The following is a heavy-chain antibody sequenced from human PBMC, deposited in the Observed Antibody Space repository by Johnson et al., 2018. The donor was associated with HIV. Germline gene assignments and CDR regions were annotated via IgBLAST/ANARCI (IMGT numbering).Heavy chain of an antibody. CDR2: ISGSGGST. J-gene: IGHJ3*02. Sequence: VQLVESGGGLVLPGGSLRLSCVGSGFTFSSYWMSWVRQAPGKGLEWVSAISGSGGSTYYADSVKGRFTISSDNSKNTLYLQMNSLRAEDTAVYYCAKDFVTHGAFDIWGQGTMVTVSS. V-gene: IGHV3-23*04. CDR1: GFTFSSYW. CDR3: AKDFVTHGAFDI. D-gene: IGHD2-21*01.